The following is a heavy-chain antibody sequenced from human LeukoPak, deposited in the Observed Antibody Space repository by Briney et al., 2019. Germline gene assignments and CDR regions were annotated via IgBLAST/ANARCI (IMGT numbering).Heavy chain of an antibody. V-gene: IGHV3-30*04. D-gene: IGHD5-18*01. CDR1: GFTFSSYA. Sequence: GGSLRLSCGVSGFTFSSYAMHWVRQAPGKGLEWVAIITSDGSNKHYADSVKGRFTVSRDNSRNTLYLQMTSLRAEDTAVYYCAREDGASRGYSHGHWGQGTLVTVSS. J-gene: IGHJ4*02. CDR2: ITSDGSNK. CDR3: AREDGASRGYSHGH.